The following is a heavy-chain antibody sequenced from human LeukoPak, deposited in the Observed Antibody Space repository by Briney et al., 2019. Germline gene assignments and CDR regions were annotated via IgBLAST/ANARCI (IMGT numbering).Heavy chain of an antibody. CDR3: TTVRDSSGYYLPYYFDY. CDR1: GFTFSNAW. CDR2: IKSKTDGRTT. J-gene: IGHJ4*02. D-gene: IGHD3-22*01. V-gene: IGHV3-15*01. Sequence: GGSLRLSCAASGFTFSNAWMSWVRQAPGKGLEWVGRIKSKTDGRTTDYAAPVKGRFNISRDDSKNTLYLQMNSLKTEDTAVYYCTTVRDSSGYYLPYYFDYWGQGTLVTVSS.